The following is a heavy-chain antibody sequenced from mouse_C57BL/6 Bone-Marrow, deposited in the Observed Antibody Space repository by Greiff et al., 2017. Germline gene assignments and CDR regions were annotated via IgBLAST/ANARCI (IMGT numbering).Heavy chain of an antibody. CDR3: ARDMVKGGNYFDY. Sequence: EVKVVESGGGLVKPGGSLKLSCAASGFTFSSYAMSWVRQTPEKRLEWVATISDGGSYTYYPDNVKGRFTISRDNAKNNLYLQMSHLKSEDTAMYYCARDMVKGGNYFDYWGQGTTLTVSS. D-gene: IGHD2-2*01. CDR1: GFTFSSYA. J-gene: IGHJ2*01. CDR2: ISDGGSYT. V-gene: IGHV5-4*01.